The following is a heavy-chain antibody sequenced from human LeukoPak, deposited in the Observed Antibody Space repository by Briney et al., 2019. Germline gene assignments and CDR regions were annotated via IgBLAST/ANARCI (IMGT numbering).Heavy chain of an antibody. CDR3: ARPDCSGGSCYPPFDY. CDR1: GFTFDDYA. Sequence: GGSLRLSCAASGFTFDDYAMHWVRHAPGKGLEWVSGISWNSGSIGYADSVKGRFTISRDNAKNSVYLQMNSLRAEDTAVYYCARPDCSGGSCYPPFDYWGQGTLVTVSS. V-gene: IGHV3-9*01. CDR2: ISWNSGSI. J-gene: IGHJ4*02. D-gene: IGHD2-15*01.